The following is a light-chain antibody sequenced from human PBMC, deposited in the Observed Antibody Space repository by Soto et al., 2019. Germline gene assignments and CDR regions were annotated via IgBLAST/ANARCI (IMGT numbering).Light chain of an antibody. J-gene: IGKJ2*01. Sequence: EIVLTQSPGTLSLSPGEIATLSCRASQSVSTSSLAWYQQKPGQAPRLLIYGASSRATGIPDRVSGSGSGADFTLSISRLEPEDFAMYYCQQYGSSPYTFGQGTKLAIK. CDR2: GAS. V-gene: IGKV3-20*01. CDR1: QSVSTSS. CDR3: QQYGSSPYT.